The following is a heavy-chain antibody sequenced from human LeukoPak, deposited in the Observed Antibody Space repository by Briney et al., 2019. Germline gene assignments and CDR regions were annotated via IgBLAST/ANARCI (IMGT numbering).Heavy chain of an antibody. Sequence: ASVKVSCKAAGYTFSGYYMHWVRQAPGQGLEWMGWINPNSGGTNYAEKFQGRVTMTRDTSISTAYMELSRLRSDDTAVYYCAREAVPAAMSSRFWFDPWGQGTLVTVSS. CDR3: AREAVPAAMSSRFWFDP. CDR2: INPNSGGT. J-gene: IGHJ5*02. V-gene: IGHV1-2*02. CDR1: GYTFSGYY. D-gene: IGHD2-2*01.